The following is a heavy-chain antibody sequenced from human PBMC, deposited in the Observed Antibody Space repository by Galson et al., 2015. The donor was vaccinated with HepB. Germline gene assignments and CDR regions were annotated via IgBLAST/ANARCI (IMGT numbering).Heavy chain of an antibody. D-gene: IGHD3-22*01. CDR1: GYTFTSYG. CDR2: ISAYNGNT. Sequence: SVKVSCKASGYTFTSYGISWVRQAPGQGLEWMGWISAYNGNTNYAQKLQGRVTMTTDTSTSTAYMELRSLRSDDTAVYYCARGVYFYDSSGYYYPPNFDLWGRGTLVTVSS. J-gene: IGHJ2*01. CDR3: ARGVYFYDSSGYYYPPNFDL. V-gene: IGHV1-18*01.